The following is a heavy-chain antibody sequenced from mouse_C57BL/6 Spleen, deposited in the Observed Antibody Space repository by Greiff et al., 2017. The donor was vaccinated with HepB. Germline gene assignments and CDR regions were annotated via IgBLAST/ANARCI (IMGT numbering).Heavy chain of an antibody. D-gene: IGHD5-5*01. J-gene: IGHJ1*03. CDR3: ARATYRLYWYFDV. CDR1: GFTFSDYG. CDR2: ISSGSSTI. V-gene: IGHV5-17*01. Sequence: EVKLVESGGGLVKPGGSLKLSCAASGFTFSDYGMHWVRQAPEKGLEWVAYISSGSSTIYYADTVKGRFTISRDNAKNTLFPQMTSLRSEDTAMYYCARATYRLYWYFDVWGTGTTVTVSS.